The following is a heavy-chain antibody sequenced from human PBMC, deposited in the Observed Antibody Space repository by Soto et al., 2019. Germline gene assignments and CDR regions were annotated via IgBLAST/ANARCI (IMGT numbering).Heavy chain of an antibody. CDR2: ISAYNGNT. CDR1: GYTFTSYG. J-gene: IGHJ4*02. CDR3: ARVPNYYDSSGSHPTFNY. V-gene: IGHV1-18*01. Sequence: GASVKVSCKASGYTFTSYGISWGRQAPGQGLEWMGWISAYNGNTNYAQKLQGRVTMTTDTSTSTAYMELRSLRSDDTAVYYCARVPNYYDSSGSHPTFNYWGQGTLVTVSS. D-gene: IGHD3-22*01.